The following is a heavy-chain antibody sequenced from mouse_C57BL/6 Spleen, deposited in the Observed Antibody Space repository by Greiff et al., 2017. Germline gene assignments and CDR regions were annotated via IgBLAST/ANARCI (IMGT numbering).Heavy chain of an antibody. CDR3: ARKVYCYGSSYYAMDD. V-gene: IGHV1-56*01. J-gene: IGHJ4*01. Sequence: QVQLQQSGPELVRPGASVKISCKAPGYTFTSHWMQWVRQRPGQGLEWIGEIFPGSGSTYYNEKFKGKATLTVDTSSSTAYMQLSSLTSEDSAVYFCARKVYCYGSSYYAMDDWGQGTSVTVSS. CDR2: IFPGSGST. D-gene: IGHD1-1*01. CDR1: GYTFTSHW.